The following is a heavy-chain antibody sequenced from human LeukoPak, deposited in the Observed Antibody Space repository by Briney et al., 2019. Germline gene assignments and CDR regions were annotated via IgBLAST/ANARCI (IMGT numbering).Heavy chain of an antibody. D-gene: IGHD3-10*01. CDR1: GGSISSSSYY. CDR2: IYYSGST. CDR3: ARVRGVYYGSGSYYMGAFDI. Sequence: PSETLSLTCTVSGGSISSSSYYWSWIRQPPGKGLEWIGYIYYSGSTNYNPSLKSRVTISVDTSKNQFSLKLSSVTAADTAVYYCARVRGVYYGSGSYYMGAFDIWGQGTMVTVSS. V-gene: IGHV4-61*01. J-gene: IGHJ3*02.